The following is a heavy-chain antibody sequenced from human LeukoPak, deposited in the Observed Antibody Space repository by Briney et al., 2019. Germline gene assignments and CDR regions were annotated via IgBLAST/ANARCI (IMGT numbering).Heavy chain of an antibody. CDR3: ARRNAMDV. V-gene: IGHV3-7*03. Sequence: PGGSLRLSCAASGFTFSNYWMTWVRQAPGKGLEWVANINRDGSERYYVASVKGRITISRDDAKSSLYLQMNSLRAEDTAVYYCARRNAMDVWGQGTTVIVFS. CDR2: INRDGSER. J-gene: IGHJ6*02. CDR1: GFTFSNYW.